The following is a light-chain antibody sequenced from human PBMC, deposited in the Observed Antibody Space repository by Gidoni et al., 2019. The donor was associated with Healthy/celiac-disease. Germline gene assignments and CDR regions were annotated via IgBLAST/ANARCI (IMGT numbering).Light chain of an antibody. J-gene: IGLJ2*01. Sequence: SVLTQPPSASWTPGPRVTISCSGSSSNIGSNTVNWYQQLPGTAPKLLIYSNNQRPSGVPDRFSGSKSGTSASLAISGLQSEDEADYYCAAWDDSLNGVVFGGGTKLTVL. CDR3: AAWDDSLNGVV. CDR1: SSNIGSNT. V-gene: IGLV1-44*01. CDR2: SNN.